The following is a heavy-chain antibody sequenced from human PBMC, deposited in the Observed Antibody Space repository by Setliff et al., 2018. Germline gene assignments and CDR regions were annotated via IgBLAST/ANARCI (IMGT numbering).Heavy chain of an antibody. D-gene: IGHD3-10*01. Sequence: GASVKVSCKTSGGTFSNYGFSWVRQAPGQGLEWMGGIIPTLLGPANYAQKFQGRVTITADESTSTVFMELSSLRSADTAVYYCARDPRRAGGYWGQGTLVTVSS. V-gene: IGHV1-69*13. J-gene: IGHJ4*02. CDR1: GGTFSNYG. CDR2: IIPTLLGPA. CDR3: ARDPRRAGGY.